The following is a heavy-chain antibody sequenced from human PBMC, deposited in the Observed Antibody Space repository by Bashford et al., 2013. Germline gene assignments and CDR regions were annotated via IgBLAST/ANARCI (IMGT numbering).Heavy chain of an antibody. CDR1: GGSISSNNW. Sequence: SETLSLTCAVSGGSISSNNWWNWVRQSPGKGLEWIGEIYHSGSTNYNPSLKSRVTISVDKSRNQFSLKVTSVTAADTAIYYCARVGIAAAGPGYYAMEVWGPGTTVTVSS. J-gene: IGHJ6*02. CDR2: IYHSGST. V-gene: IGHV4-4*02. D-gene: IGHD6-13*01. CDR3: ARVGIAAAGPGYYAMEV.